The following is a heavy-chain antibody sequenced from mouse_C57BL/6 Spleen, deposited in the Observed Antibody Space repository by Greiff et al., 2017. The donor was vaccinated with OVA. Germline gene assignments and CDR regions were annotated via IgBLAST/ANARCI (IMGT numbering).Heavy chain of an antibody. CDR3: ARERVYYDYSWCAY. V-gene: IGHV1-26*01. Sequence: EVQLQQSGPELVKPGASVKISCKASGYTFTDYYMNWVKQSHGKSLEWIGDINPNNGGTSYNQKFKGKATLTVDKSSSTAYMELRSLTSEDSAVYYCARERVYYDYSWCAYWGQGTLVTVSA. CDR1: GYTFTDYY. J-gene: IGHJ3*01. CDR2: INPNNGGT. D-gene: IGHD2-4*01.